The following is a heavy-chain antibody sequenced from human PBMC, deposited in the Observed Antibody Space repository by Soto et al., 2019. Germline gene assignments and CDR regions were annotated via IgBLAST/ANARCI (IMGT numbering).Heavy chain of an antibody. Sequence: GGSLRLSCAASGFTFSSYWMHWVRQAPGKGLVWVSRINSDGSSTSYADSVKGRFTISRDNAKNTLYLQMNSLRAEDTAVYYCARVAYSSSWYNSGHYYYCGMDVWGQGTTVTVSS. D-gene: IGHD6-13*01. CDR2: INSDGSST. V-gene: IGHV3-74*01. CDR1: GFTFSSYW. CDR3: ARVAYSSSWYNSGHYYYCGMDV. J-gene: IGHJ6*02.